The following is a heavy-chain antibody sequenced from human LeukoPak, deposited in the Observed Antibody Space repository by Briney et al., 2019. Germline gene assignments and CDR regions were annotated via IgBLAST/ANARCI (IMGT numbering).Heavy chain of an antibody. CDR3: ASSIAAAYDLDY. CDR2: IYTSGST. Sequence: SETLSLTCTVSGGSISSYFWSWIRQPAGKGLEWIGRIYTSGSTNYNPSLKSRVTMSVDTSKNQFSLKLSSVTAADTAVYYCASSIAAAYDLDYWGQGTLVTVSS. D-gene: IGHD6-13*01. CDR1: GGSISSYF. J-gene: IGHJ4*02. V-gene: IGHV4-4*07.